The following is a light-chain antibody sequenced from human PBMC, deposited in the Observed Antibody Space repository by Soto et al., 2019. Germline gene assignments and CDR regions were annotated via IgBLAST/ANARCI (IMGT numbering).Light chain of an antibody. CDR3: QQYNNWPPLT. J-gene: IGKJ4*01. CDR1: QSVSSN. CDR2: GAS. V-gene: IGKV3-15*01. Sequence: EIVMTQSPATLSVSPGERATLSCRASQSVSSNLGWYQQKPGQAPRLLIYGASTRATGIPARFSGSGSGTEFTLTISSLQSEDFAVYYCQQYNNWPPLTFGGGTKVDI.